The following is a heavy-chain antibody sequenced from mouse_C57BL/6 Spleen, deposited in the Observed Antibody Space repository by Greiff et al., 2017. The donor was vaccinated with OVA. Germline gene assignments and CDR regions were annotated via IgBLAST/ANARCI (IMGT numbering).Heavy chain of an antibody. V-gene: IGHV10-1*01. CDR1: GFSFNTSA. CDR3: VRHFAMDY. J-gene: IGHJ4*01. CDR2: IRSKSNNYAT. Sequence: EADGGLVQPKGSLKLSCAASGFSFNTSAMNWVRQAPGKGLEWVARIRSKSNNYATYYADSVKDRFTISRDDSESMLYLQMNNLKTEDTAMYYCVRHFAMDYWGQGTSVTVSS.